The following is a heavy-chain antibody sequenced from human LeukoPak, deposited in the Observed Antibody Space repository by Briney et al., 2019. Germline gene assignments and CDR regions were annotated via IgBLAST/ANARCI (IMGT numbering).Heavy chain of an antibody. V-gene: IGHV1-69*13. CDR2: IIPIFGTA. CDR1: GGTFSSYA. D-gene: IGHD3-3*01. Sequence: ASVKVSCKASGGTFSSYAISWVRQAPGQGLEWMGGIIPIFGTANYAQRFQGRVTITADESTSTAYMELSSLRSEDTAVYYCARDHPGDDFWSGYFDYWGQGTLVTVSS. CDR3: ARDHPGDDFWSGYFDY. J-gene: IGHJ4*02.